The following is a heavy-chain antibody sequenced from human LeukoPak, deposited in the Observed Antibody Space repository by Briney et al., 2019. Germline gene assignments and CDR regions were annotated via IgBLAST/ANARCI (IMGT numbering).Heavy chain of an antibody. J-gene: IGHJ4*02. CDR3: ARDLGVVVVAATTPTDY. V-gene: IGHV3-48*04. CDR2: ISGSGGSTI. CDR1: GFTFSSYA. Sequence: GGSLRLSCAASGFTFSSYAMHWVRQAPGKGLEWVSAISGSGGSTIYYADSVKGRFTISRDNAKNSLYLQMNSLRAEDTAVYYCARDLGVVVVAATTPTDYWGQGTLVTVSS. D-gene: IGHD2-15*01.